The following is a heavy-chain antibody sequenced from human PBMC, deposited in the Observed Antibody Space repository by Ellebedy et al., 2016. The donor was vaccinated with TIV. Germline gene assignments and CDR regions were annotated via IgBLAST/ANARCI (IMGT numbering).Heavy chain of an antibody. D-gene: IGHD6-13*01. V-gene: IGHV1-46*01. CDR3: ARGSSSSWYGGAFDI. CDR2: LNPSTGGT. CDR1: GYTFTTYY. Sequence: ASVKVSCKASGYTFTTYYIHWVRQAPGQGLEWVGTLNPSTGGTSYAQKLQGRVTMTTDTSTSTAYMELRSLRSDDTAVYYCARGSSSSWYGGAFDIWGQGTMATVSS. J-gene: IGHJ3*02.